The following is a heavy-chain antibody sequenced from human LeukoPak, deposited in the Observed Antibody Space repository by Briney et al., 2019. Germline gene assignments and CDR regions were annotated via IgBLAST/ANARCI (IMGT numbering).Heavy chain of an antibody. V-gene: IGHV4-30-2*01. CDR1: GGSISSGGYY. CDR3: ARGYSSGWYGIDY. CDR2: IYHSGST. J-gene: IGHJ4*02. Sequence: TPSLTCTVSGGSISSGGYYWSWIRQPPGKGLEWIGYIYHSGSTYYNPSLKSRVTISVDTSKNQFSLKLSSVTAADTAVYYCARGYSSGWYGIDYWGQGTLVTVSS. D-gene: IGHD6-19*01.